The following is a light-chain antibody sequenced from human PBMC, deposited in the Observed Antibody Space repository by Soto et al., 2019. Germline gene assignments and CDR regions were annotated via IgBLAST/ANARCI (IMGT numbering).Light chain of an antibody. J-gene: IGLJ1*01. CDR3: AAWDDSLNGFV. Sequence: QSVLTQPPSASGTPGQRVSISCSGSSSNIGRYTVNWYQQFPGAAPKLVIYTNNQRPSGVPDRFSGSKSGTSASLAISGLQSEDEADYYCAAWDDSLNGFVFGSGTKLTVL. CDR1: SSNIGRYT. V-gene: IGLV1-44*01. CDR2: TNN.